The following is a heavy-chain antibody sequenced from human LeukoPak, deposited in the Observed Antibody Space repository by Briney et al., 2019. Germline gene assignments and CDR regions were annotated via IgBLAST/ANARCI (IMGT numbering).Heavy chain of an antibody. J-gene: IGHJ3*02. V-gene: IGHV3-11*05. CDR2: ISSSGAYR. CDR1: GFTFSGYY. Sequence: GGSLRLSCAASGFTFSGYYMSWIRQAPGKGLEWVSYISSSGAYRNHADSVKGRFTISRDNAKNSLYLQMNSLRAEDTAIYYCAREITVAGKEGAFDIWGPGTMLSVSS. D-gene: IGHD6-19*01. CDR3: AREITVAGKEGAFDI.